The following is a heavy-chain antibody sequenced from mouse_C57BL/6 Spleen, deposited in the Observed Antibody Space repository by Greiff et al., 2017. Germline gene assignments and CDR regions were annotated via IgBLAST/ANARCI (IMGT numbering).Heavy chain of an antibody. Sequence: QVQLKQPGAELVRPGSSVKLSCKASGYTFTSYWMHWVKQRPIQGLEWIGNIDPSDSETHYNQKFKDKATLTVDKSSSTAYMQLSSLTSEDSAVYYCARSHSHSGDYWGQGTSVTVSS. CDR2: IDPSDSET. CDR1: GYTFTSYW. D-gene: IGHD1-2*01. CDR3: ARSHSHSGDY. V-gene: IGHV1-52*01. J-gene: IGHJ4*01.